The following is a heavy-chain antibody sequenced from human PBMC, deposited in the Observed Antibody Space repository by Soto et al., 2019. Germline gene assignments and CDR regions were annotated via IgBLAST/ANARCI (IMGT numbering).Heavy chain of an antibody. Sequence: GGSLRLSCAASGFTFSSYGMHWVRQAPGKGLEWVAVIWYDGSNKYYADSVKGRFTISRDNSKNTLYLQMNSLRAEDTAVYYCARGSSSWYPLYYYYGMDVWGQGTTVTV. CDR1: GFTFSSYG. CDR3: ARGSSSWYPLYYYYGMDV. J-gene: IGHJ6*02. V-gene: IGHV3-33*01. CDR2: IWYDGSNK. D-gene: IGHD6-13*01.